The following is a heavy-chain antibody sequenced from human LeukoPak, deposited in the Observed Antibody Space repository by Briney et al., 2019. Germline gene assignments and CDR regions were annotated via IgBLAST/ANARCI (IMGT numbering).Heavy chain of an antibody. V-gene: IGHV3-9*01. CDR2: INWNSNNI. Sequence: GGSLRLSCVVSGFPFSSYGMHWVRQAPGKGLEWVSGINWNSNNIDYADSVKGRFTISRDNAKNSLYLQMNSLRAEDTALYYCAKASSGYYSAILGWGQGTLVTVSS. J-gene: IGHJ4*02. D-gene: IGHD3-22*01. CDR3: AKASSGYYSAILG. CDR1: GFPFSSYG.